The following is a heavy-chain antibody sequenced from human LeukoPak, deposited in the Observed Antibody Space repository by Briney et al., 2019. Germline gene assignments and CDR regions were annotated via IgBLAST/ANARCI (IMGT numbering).Heavy chain of an antibody. J-gene: IGHJ6*02. Sequence: SETLSLTCTVSGGSISSYYWSRIRQPAGKGLEWIGRIYTSGSTNYNPSLKSRVTMSVDTSKNQFSLKLSSVTAADTAVYYCARDAGYCSGGSCRYFRGYYYYGMDVWGQGTTVTVSS. D-gene: IGHD2-15*01. CDR1: GGSISSYY. CDR3: ARDAGYCSGGSCRYFRGYYYYGMDV. V-gene: IGHV4-4*07. CDR2: IYTSGST.